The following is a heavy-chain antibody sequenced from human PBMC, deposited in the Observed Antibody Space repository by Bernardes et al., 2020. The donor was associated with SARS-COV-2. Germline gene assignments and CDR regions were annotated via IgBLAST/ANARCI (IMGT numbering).Heavy chain of an antibody. CDR2: ISSSSSII. CDR1: GFTFSTYS. V-gene: IGHV3-48*04. J-gene: IGHJ3*02. D-gene: IGHD5-12*01. Sequence: GWSLRLSCAASGFTFSTYSMNWVRQAPGKGLEWVSYISSSSSIINYADSVKGRFTISRDNAKNSLYLQMNSLRAEDTAVYYCATLAKMATSDAFDIWGQGTMVTVSS. CDR3: ATLAKMATSDAFDI.